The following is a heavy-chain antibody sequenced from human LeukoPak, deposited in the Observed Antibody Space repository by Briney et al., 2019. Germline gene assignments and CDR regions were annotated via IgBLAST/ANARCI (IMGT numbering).Heavy chain of an antibody. J-gene: IGHJ4*02. CDR1: GFTFSSYG. Sequence: GGSLRLSCAASGFTFSSYGMHWVRQAPGKGLEWVAFIRYDGSNKYYADSAKGRFTISRDNSKNTLYLQMNSLRVEDTAVYYCAKEKKYYYDGSGYPGYDYWGQGTLVTVSS. D-gene: IGHD3-22*01. V-gene: IGHV3-30*02. CDR2: IRYDGSNK. CDR3: AKEKKYYYDGSGYPGYDY.